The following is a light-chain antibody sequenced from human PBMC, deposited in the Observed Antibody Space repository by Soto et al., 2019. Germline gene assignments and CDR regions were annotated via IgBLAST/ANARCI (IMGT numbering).Light chain of an antibody. Sequence: QSVLTQPPSVSGAPGQRVTVSCTGGSSNIGAGYDVHWYQQLPGTAPKLLIYDNTNRPSGVPDRFSGYKSGTSASLAITGLQAEDEADYYCQSYDSSLSAVVFGGGTKLTVL. CDR2: DNT. J-gene: IGLJ2*01. CDR1: SSNIGAGYD. CDR3: QSYDSSLSAVV. V-gene: IGLV1-40*01.